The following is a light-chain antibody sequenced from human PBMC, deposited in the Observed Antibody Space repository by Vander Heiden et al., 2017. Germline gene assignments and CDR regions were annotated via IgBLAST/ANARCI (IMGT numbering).Light chain of an antibody. CDR1: ESVSSN. CDR3: QQYNSWPRT. CDR2: GAS. J-gene: IGKJ1*01. Sequence: EIVMTQSPATLSVSSGERATLSCRASESVSSNLAWDQRKPGQAPWLLIYGASTRATGIPARFSGSGSGTEFTLTISSLQSEDFAVYYCQQYNSWPRTFGQGTKVEIK. V-gene: IGKV3-15*01.